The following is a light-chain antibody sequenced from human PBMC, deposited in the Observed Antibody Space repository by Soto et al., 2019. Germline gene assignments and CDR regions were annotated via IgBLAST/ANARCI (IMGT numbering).Light chain of an antibody. CDR3: QQSFGTRLT. Sequence: DIQMTQSPSSLSASVGDRVTITCRASQSMSRYLNWYQQKPGKAPRLLIYAASSLLSGVPSRFSGSGSGTDFTLTISSLQPEDFATYYCQQSFGTRLTFGGGTKVEIK. CDR2: AAS. V-gene: IGKV1-39*01. J-gene: IGKJ4*01. CDR1: QSMSRY.